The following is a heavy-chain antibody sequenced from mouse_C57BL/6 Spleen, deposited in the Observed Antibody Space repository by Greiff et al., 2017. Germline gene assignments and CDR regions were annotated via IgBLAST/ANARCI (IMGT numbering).Heavy chain of an antibody. V-gene: IGHV1-76*01. CDR3: ARSPIYYGNPWFAY. Sequence: VQLQQSGAELVRPGASVKLSCKASGYTFTDYYINWVKQRPGQGLEWIARIYPGSGNTYYNEKFKGKATLTAEKSSSTAYMQLSSLTSEDSAVYFCARSPIYYGNPWFAYWGQGTLVTVSA. CDR1: GYTFTDYY. D-gene: IGHD2-1*01. CDR2: IYPGSGNT. J-gene: IGHJ3*01.